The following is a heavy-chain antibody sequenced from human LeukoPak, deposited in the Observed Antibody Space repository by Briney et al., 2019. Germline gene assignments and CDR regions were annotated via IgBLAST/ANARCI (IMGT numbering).Heavy chain of an antibody. Sequence: SETLSLTCTVSGGSISSGSYYWSWIRQPAGKGLEWIGRIYTSGSTNYNPSLKSRVTISVDTSKNQFSLKLSSVTAADTAVYYCARGGYYYDSSGYAFDIWGQGTLVTVSS. CDR1: GGSISSGSYY. CDR2: IYTSGST. V-gene: IGHV4-61*02. D-gene: IGHD3-22*01. CDR3: ARGGYYYDSSGYAFDI. J-gene: IGHJ4*02.